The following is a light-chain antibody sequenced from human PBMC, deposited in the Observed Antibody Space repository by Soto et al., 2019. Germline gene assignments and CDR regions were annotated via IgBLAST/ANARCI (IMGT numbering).Light chain of an antibody. V-gene: IGKV1-5*01. CDR1: QSISNR. Sequence: DIQMTQSPSTLSASVGDRITISCRASQSISNRLAWYQQKPGKAPKLLIYAASTLQSGVPSRFSGSGSGTEFTLTISNLQPEDFATYYCQQVHTYPWTFGQGTKVDIK. CDR3: QQVHTYPWT. CDR2: AAS. J-gene: IGKJ1*01.